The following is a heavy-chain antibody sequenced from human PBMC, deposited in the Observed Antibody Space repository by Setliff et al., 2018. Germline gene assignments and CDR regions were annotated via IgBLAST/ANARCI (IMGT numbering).Heavy chain of an antibody. V-gene: IGHV4-31*03. D-gene: IGHD4-17*01. J-gene: IGHJ3*02. CDR2: IYYSGNT. CDR1: GGSISSGGYY. Sequence: SETLSLTCTDSGGSISSGGYYWSWIRQHPGKGLEWIGYIYYSGNTYYNPSLKSRVTISVDTSKNQFSLKLSSVTAADTAVYYCARDPLTTNRRRAFDIWSQGTMVTVSS. CDR3: ARDPLTTNRRRAFDI.